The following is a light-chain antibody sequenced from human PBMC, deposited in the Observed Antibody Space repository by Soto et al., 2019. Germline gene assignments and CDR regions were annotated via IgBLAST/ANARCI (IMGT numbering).Light chain of an antibody. Sequence: QSGLTQPRSVSGSPGQSVTISCTGTSSDVGGYNYVAWYQQHPGKAPKLIIYDVTTRPSGVPDRFSGSKSGSTASLTISGLQADDEADYYCSSHAGSSVVFGTGTMLTVL. CDR1: SSDVGGYNY. V-gene: IGLV2-11*01. CDR3: SSHAGSSVV. CDR2: DVT. J-gene: IGLJ1*01.